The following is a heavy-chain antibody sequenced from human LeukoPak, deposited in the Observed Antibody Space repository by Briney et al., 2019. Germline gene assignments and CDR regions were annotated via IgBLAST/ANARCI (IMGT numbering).Heavy chain of an antibody. J-gene: IGHJ4*02. CDR1: GFTVSSNY. CDR3: ARDIAAAGYFDY. CDR2: IYSGGST. V-gene: IGHV3-53*01. Sequence: GGSLRLSCAASGFTVSSNYMSWVRQAPGKGVEWVSVIYSGGSTYYADSVKGRFTISRDNSKNTLYLQMNSLRAEDTAVYYCARDIAAAGYFDYWGQGTLVTVSS. D-gene: IGHD6-13*01.